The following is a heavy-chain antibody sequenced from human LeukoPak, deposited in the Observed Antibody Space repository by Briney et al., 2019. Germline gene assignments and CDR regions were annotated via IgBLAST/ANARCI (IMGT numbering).Heavy chain of an antibody. CDR3: ARGDWTEWELPNDY. CDR1: GYTFTSYG. CDR2: ISAYNGNT. Sequence: GASVKVSCKASGYTFTSYGISWVRQAPGQGLEWMGWISAYNGNTNYAQKLQGRVTMTTDTSTSTAYMELSRLRSDDTAVYYCARGDWTEWELPNDYWGQGTLVTVSS. J-gene: IGHJ4*02. D-gene: IGHD1-26*01. V-gene: IGHV1-18*01.